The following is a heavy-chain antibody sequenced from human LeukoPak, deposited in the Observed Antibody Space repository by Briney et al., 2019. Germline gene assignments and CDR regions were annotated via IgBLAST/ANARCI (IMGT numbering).Heavy chain of an antibody. CDR2: ITGSGGNT. CDR3: AKWGDYDVLTGYYVSDY. CDR1: GFTFSNYA. J-gene: IGHJ4*02. Sequence: GSLRLSCAASGFTFSNYAMSWVRQAPGKGLEWVSAITGSGGNTYYGDSVKGRFTISRDNSKNTVFLQMNSLRAEDTAVYYCAKWGDYDVLTGYYVSDYWGQGTPVTVSS. V-gene: IGHV3-23*01. D-gene: IGHD3-9*01.